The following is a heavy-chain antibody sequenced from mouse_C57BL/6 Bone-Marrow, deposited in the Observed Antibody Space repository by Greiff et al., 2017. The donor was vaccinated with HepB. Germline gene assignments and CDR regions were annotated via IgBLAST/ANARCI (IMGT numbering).Heavy chain of an antibody. CDR1: GYTFTSYG. CDR2: IYPRSGNT. V-gene: IGHV1-81*01. Sequence: VKLQESGAELARPGASVKLSCKASGYTFTSYGISWVKQRTGQGLEWIGEIYPRSGNTYYNEKFKGKATLTADKSSSTAYMELRSLTSEDSAVYFCARSLITTVVATYYWYFDVWGTGTTVTVSS. D-gene: IGHD1-1*01. CDR3: ARSLITTVVATYYWYFDV. J-gene: IGHJ1*03.